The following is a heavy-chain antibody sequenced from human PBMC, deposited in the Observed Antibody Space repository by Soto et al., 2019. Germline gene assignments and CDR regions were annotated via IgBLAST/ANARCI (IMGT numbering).Heavy chain of an antibody. CDR3: ARGASDSSGWYIWFDP. D-gene: IGHD6-19*01. J-gene: IGHJ5*02. V-gene: IGHV1-69*13. CDR2: IIPVFGTT. CDR1: GGTFSRNA. Sequence: SVKVSCKTSGGTFSRNAITWVRQSAGQGLELMGGIIPVFGTTNYAQKFRGRVTITADESTKTAYMELSSLRSEDTAVYYCARGASDSSGWYIWFDPWGQGTQVTVSS.